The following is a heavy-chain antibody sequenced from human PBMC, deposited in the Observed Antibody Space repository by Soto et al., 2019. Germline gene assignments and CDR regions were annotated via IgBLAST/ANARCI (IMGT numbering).Heavy chain of an antibody. CDR2: IIPIFGTA. V-gene: IGHV1-69*01. J-gene: IGHJ4*02. D-gene: IGHD6-13*01. Sequence: QVQLVQSGAEVKKPGSSVKVSCKASGGTFSSYAISWVRQAPGQGLEWMGGIIPIFGTANYAQKFQGRVTITADESTSTAYMELIILRSEDTGVYYCATSEMGKILTFDYWGQGTLVTASS. CDR3: ATSEMGKILTFDY. CDR1: GGTFSSYA.